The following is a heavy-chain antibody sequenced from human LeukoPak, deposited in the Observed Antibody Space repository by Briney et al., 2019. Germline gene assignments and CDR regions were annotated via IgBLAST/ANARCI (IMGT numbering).Heavy chain of an antibody. V-gene: IGHV3-7*03. CDR1: GITFSRYW. Sequence: GGSLRLSCVDSGITFSRYWMSWVRQAPGRGLEWVANIKQDGGEKYYVDSVKGRFTISRDNAKNSSYLQMNSLRVEDTAVYYCARDGRPLDYWGQGTLVTVSS. J-gene: IGHJ4*02. CDR3: ARDGRPLDY. CDR2: IKQDGGEK.